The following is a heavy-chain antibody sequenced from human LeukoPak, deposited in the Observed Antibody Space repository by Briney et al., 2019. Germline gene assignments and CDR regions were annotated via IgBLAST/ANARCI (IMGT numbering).Heavy chain of an antibody. Sequence: SVKVSCNASGGTFSSYAISWVRQAPGQGLEWMGRIIPILGIANYAQKFQGRVTITADKSTSTAYMELSSLRSEDTAVYYCARGDYYYDSSGYYYYGMDVSGQGTTVTVSS. CDR2: IIPILGIA. CDR3: ARGDYYYDSSGYYYYGMDV. J-gene: IGHJ6*02. D-gene: IGHD3-22*01. CDR1: GGTFSSYA. V-gene: IGHV1-69*04.